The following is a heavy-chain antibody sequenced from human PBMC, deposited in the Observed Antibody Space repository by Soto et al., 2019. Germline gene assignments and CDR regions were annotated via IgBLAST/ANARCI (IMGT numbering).Heavy chain of an antibody. CDR1: GYTLSRYA. Sequence: GAPVKVSFQASGYTLSRYAIRWVRQAPGQGLEWMGWISAYNGNTNYAQKLQGRVTMTTDTSTSTAYMELRSLRSDDTAVYYCARDAPPEDYWGQGTLVTVSS. V-gene: IGHV1-18*01. CDR2: ISAYNGNT. CDR3: ARDAPPEDY. J-gene: IGHJ4*02.